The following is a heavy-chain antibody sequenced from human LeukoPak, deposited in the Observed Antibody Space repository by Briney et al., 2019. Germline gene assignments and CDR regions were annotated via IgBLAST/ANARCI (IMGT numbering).Heavy chain of an antibody. CDR1: GGTFSSYA. CDR3: ARYYSSGWYRDD. D-gene: IGHD6-19*01. V-gene: IGHV1-69*05. Sequence: ASVKVSCKAFGGTFSSYAISWVRQAPGQGLEWMGGIIPILGTANYAQKFQGRVTITTDEYTSTAYMELSSLRSEDTAVYYCARYYSSGWYRDDWGQGTLVTVSS. CDR2: IIPILGTA. J-gene: IGHJ4*02.